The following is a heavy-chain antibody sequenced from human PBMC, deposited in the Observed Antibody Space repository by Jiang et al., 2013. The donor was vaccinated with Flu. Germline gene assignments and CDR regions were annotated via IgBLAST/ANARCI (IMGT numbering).Heavy chain of an antibody. Sequence: GLVKPSGTLSLTCAVSGVPISGSYSHWWSWVRQPPGKGLEWIGEMHHSGSTNYKASFKSRVTMSIDKSKNQFSLNLNSVTAADTAVYYCARGRDYVWGTWGQGTLVTVSS. J-gene: IGHJ4*02. CDR3: ARGRDYVWGT. CDR2: MHHSGST. CDR1: GVPISGSYSHW. V-gene: IGHV4-4*02. D-gene: IGHD3-16*01.